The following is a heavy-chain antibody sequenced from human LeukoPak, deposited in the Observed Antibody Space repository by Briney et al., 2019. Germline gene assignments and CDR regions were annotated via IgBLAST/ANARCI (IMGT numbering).Heavy chain of an antibody. CDR1: GYTFISYG. CDR2: ISAYNGNT. CDR3: VRTPPNWGFDY. V-gene: IGHV1-18*01. D-gene: IGHD7-27*01. J-gene: IGHJ4*02. Sequence: ASVKVSCKASGYTFISYGISWVRQAPGQGLEWMGWISAYNGNTNYAQKFQGRVTMTSDSSISTAYMELSSLRSEDTAIYYCVRTPPNWGFDYWGQGTLVTVSS.